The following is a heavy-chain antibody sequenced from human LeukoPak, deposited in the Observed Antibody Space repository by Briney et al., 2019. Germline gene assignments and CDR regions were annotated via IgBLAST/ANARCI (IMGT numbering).Heavy chain of an antibody. CDR3: AGTITGTT. Sequence: ASVKVSCKASGYTFTGYYMHWVRQAPGQGLEWMGWINPNSGGADYAQKFQGRVTMTRDTSINTAYMELSRLRYGDTAVYYCAGTITGTTWGQGTLVTVSS. D-gene: IGHD1-7*01. V-gene: IGHV1-2*02. J-gene: IGHJ4*02. CDR2: INPNSGGA. CDR1: GYTFTGYY.